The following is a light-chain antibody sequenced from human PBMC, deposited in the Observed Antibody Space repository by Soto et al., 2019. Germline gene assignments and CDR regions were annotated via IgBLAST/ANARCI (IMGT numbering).Light chain of an antibody. CDR3: QQYNNWPRT. V-gene: IGKV3-15*01. CDR2: GAF. CDR1: QSVSSN. Sequence: EIVMTQSPATLSVSPGERATLSCRASQSVSSNLAWYQQKPGQAPRLLVYGAFTRATGIPARFSGSGSGREFTLTIGSLQSEDFAVYYCQQYNNWPRTFGQGTKVEIK. J-gene: IGKJ1*01.